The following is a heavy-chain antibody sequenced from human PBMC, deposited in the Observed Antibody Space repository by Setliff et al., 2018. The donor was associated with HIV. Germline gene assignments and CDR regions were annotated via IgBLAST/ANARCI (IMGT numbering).Heavy chain of an antibody. CDR3: ATTGLLLPRFGASYYYYGMDV. V-gene: IGHV3-48*03. J-gene: IGHJ6*02. D-gene: IGHD3-10*01. CDR1: GFTFSSYE. CDR2: ISSSGSTI. Sequence: GGSLRLSCAASGFTFSSYEMNWVRQAPGKGLEWVSYISSSGSTIYYADSVKGRFTISRDNAKNSLYLQMNSLRAEDTAVYFCATTGLLLPRFGASYYYYGMDVWGQGTTVTVSS.